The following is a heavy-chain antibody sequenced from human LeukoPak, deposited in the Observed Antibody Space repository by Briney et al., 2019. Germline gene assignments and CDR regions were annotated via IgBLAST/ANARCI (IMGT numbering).Heavy chain of an antibody. D-gene: IGHD2-15*01. Sequence: PGGSLRLSCAASGFTFSSYWMSWARQAPGKGLEWVSGISGRDGSTYYADSVRGRFTISRDNSKNTLYLQMNSLRAEDTAIYYCAKSGLNRFDYWGQGTLVTVSS. CDR2: ISGRDGST. CDR3: AKSGLNRFDY. J-gene: IGHJ4*02. CDR1: GFTFSSYW. V-gene: IGHV3-23*01.